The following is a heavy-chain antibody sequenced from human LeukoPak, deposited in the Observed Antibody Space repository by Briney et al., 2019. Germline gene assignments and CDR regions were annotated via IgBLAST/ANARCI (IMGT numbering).Heavy chain of an antibody. Sequence: GGSLRLSCAASGFTFSSYSMSWVRQAPGKGLEWVSSISSSSSYIYYADSVKGRFTISRDNAKNSLYLQMNSLRAEDTAVYYCARDGMDDILTDWGQGTLVTVSS. D-gene: IGHD3-9*01. CDR3: ARDGMDDILTD. J-gene: IGHJ4*02. V-gene: IGHV3-21*01. CDR1: GFTFSSYS. CDR2: ISSSSSYI.